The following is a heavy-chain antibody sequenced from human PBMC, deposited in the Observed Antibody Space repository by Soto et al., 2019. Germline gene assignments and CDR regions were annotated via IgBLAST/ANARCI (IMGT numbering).Heavy chain of an antibody. CDR3: AKGQLVGYYYGMDV. Sequence: PGWSLRLSCASSVFTFISYAMSWVRQAPGKGLEWVSAISGSGGSTYYADSVKGRFTISRDNSKNTLYLQMNSLRAEDTAVYYCAKGQLVGYYYGMDVWGQGTTVTVSS. CDR1: VFTFISYA. J-gene: IGHJ6*02. CDR2: ISGSGGST. V-gene: IGHV3-23*01. D-gene: IGHD6-6*01.